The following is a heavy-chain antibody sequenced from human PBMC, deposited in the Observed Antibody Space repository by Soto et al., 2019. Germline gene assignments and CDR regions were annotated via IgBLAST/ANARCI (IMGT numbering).Heavy chain of an antibody. CDR1: GFTFSNFG. V-gene: IGHV3-33*01. CDR3: ARGPYNSAWYNWFDP. Sequence: QVQLVESGGGVVQPGRSLRLSCAASGFTFSNFGMHWVRQVPGKGLEWVAIIWYDGTDTHCADSVKDRFTISRDNSKNTLYLQMNSLRAEDTAVYYCARGPYNSAWYNWFDPWGQGTLVTVSS. J-gene: IGHJ5*02. D-gene: IGHD6-19*01. CDR2: IWYDGTDT.